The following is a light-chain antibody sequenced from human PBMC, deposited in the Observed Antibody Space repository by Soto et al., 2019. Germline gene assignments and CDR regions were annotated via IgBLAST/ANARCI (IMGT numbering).Light chain of an antibody. CDR2: GAS. J-gene: IGKJ2*01. CDR3: QHYGRSPYT. CDR1: ETISSTL. V-gene: IGKV3-20*01. Sequence: ELVLTQSPGTLSLSPGERATLSCRASETISSTLLAWYQQKPGQAPRLLICGASNRVPGIPDRFSGRGSGTDFIFTVSRLEPEDFAVYYCQHYGRSPYTFGQGTKLEIK.